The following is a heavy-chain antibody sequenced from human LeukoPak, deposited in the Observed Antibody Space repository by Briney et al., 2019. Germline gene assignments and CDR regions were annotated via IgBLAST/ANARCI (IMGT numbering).Heavy chain of an antibody. CDR3: ARLLVSEYCSSTSCYSGPHFDY. J-gene: IGHJ4*02. Sequence: SETLSLTCTVSGGSIGSYYWSWIRQPPGKGLEWIGYIYYSGSTNYNPSLKSRVTISVDTSKNQFSLKLSSVTAADTAVYYCARLLVSEYCSSTSCYSGPHFDYWGQGTLVTVSS. CDR2: IYYSGST. D-gene: IGHD2-2*01. CDR1: GGSIGSYY. V-gene: IGHV4-59*08.